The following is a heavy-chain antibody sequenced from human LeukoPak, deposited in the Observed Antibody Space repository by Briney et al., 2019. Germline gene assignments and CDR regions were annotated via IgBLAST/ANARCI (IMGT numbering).Heavy chain of an antibody. Sequence: SETLSLTCTVSGGSITYYYWNWLRQPPGKGLEWIGYIFYSGNTNYNPSLKSRVTISVDTSKNQFSLKLSSVTAADTAVYYCARVGGGSYYNAAVDYYYYGMDVWGQGTTVTVSS. CDR2: IFYSGNT. J-gene: IGHJ6*02. CDR1: GGSITYYY. D-gene: IGHD3-10*01. V-gene: IGHV4-59*01. CDR3: ARVGGGSYYNAAVDYYYYGMDV.